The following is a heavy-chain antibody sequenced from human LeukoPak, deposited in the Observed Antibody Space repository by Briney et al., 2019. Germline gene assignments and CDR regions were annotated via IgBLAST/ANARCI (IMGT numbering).Heavy chain of an antibody. J-gene: IGHJ3*02. D-gene: IGHD6-19*01. V-gene: IGHV3-64*01. Sequence: GGSLRLLCAASGFTFSTYDMHWVRQAPGKRLECISSFSSNGDNTYYAKSVKDRFTIFRDNSKNTLYLQMGSLRAEDMAVYYCARRLTPELGWFKGGLDIWGQGTMVTVSS. CDR2: FSSNGDNT. CDR3: ARRLTPELGWFKGGLDI. CDR1: GFTFSTYD.